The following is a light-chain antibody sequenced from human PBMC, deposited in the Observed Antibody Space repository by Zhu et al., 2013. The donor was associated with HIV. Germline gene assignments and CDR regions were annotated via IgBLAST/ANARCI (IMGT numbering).Light chain of an antibody. V-gene: IGKV1-5*03. CDR3: QQYNSYSPQT. CDR2: KAS. J-gene: IGKJ1*01. CDR1: QTISTW. Sequence: DIQMTQSPPTLSASVGDRVTITCRASQTISTWLAWYQQKPGKAPKLLIYKASSLESGVPSRFSGSGSGTEFTLTISSLQPDDFATYYCQQYNSYSPQTFGQGTKVESK.